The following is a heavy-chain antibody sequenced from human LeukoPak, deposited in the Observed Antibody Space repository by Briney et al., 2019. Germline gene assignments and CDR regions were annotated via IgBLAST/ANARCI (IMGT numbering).Heavy chain of an antibody. CDR2: IYVDGRAT. CDR1: GFTFSNYW. V-gene: IGHV3-74*01. J-gene: IGHJ5*02. CDR3: IRDFRSADL. Sequence: GGSLRLSCVASGFTFSNYWMHWVRQPPGKGLVWVSRIYVDGRATNYADSVKGRFTISRDNAKNTVYLEMNSLSVEDTATYYCIRDFRSADLWGQGTLVTVTS.